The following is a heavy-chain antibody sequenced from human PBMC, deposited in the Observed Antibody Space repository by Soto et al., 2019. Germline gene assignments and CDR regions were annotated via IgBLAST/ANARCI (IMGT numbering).Heavy chain of an antibody. J-gene: IGHJ6*02. D-gene: IGHD6-6*01. CDR2: ISGSGGST. Sequence: EVQLLESGGGLVQPGGSLRLSCAASGFTFSSYAMSWVRQAPGKGLEWVSAISGSGGSTYYADSVKARFAISKDNSTEALDLQTNSLRAEATAVYYCARSSSHGYYYYGMDVWGQGTTVTVSS. CDR3: ARSSSHGYYYYGMDV. V-gene: IGHV3-23*01. CDR1: GFTFSSYA.